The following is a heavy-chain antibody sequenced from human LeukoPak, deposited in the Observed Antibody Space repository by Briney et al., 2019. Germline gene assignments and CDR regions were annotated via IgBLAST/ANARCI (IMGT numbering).Heavy chain of an antibody. Sequence: ASVKVSCKAFGYTFTSNYMHWVRQAPGQGLEWMGIINPSGGSTSYAQKFQGRVTMTRDMSTSTVYMELSSLRSDDTAVYYCARATHYGSVLDYWGQGTLVTVSS. CDR1: GYTFTSNY. CDR3: ARATHYGSVLDY. V-gene: IGHV1-46*01. J-gene: IGHJ4*02. D-gene: IGHD4-17*01. CDR2: INPSGGST.